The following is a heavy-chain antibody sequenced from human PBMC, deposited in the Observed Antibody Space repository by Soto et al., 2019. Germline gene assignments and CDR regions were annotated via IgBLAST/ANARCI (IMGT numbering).Heavy chain of an antibody. CDR1: GFTFSSYA. J-gene: IGHJ4*02. D-gene: IGHD3-9*01. CDR2: ISGSGGDT. V-gene: IGHV3-23*01. CDR3: AKAVYDILTGLDS. Sequence: EVQLLESGGGLVQPGGSLRLSCAASGFTFSSYAMTWVRQAPGKGLEWVSGISGSGGDTYYADSVKGRFTISRDNSKNTLYLQMNCLIAEDTAVYYCAKAVYDILTGLDSWGQGTLLTVSS.